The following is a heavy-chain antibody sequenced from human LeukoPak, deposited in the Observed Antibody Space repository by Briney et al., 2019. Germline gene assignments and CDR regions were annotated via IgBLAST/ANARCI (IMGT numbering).Heavy chain of an antibody. CDR2: ISWNSGSI. J-gene: IGHJ4*02. V-gene: IGHV3-9*01. CDR3: AKGSRAARLGIYFDY. Sequence: GGSLRLSCAASGFTFDDYAMHWVRQAPGKGLEWVSGISWNSGSIGYADSVKGRFTISRDDAKNSLYLQMNSLRAEDTALYYCAKGSRAARLGIYFDYWGQGTLVTVSS. CDR1: GFTFDDYA. D-gene: IGHD6-6*01.